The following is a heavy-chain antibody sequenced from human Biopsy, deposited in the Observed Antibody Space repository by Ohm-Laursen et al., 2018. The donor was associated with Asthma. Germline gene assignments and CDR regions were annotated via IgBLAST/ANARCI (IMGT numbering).Heavy chain of an antibody. J-gene: IGHJ6*02. CDR2: ISYDGSNK. Sequence: SLRLSCAASGFTFSSYGMHWVRQAPGKGLEWVAVISYDGSNKYYGDSVKGRFTISRDSPKNTVYLQMNSLRAEDTAVYYCASYEVVTGILPMDVWGQGATVTVSS. V-gene: IGHV3-30*03. CDR3: ASYEVVTGILPMDV. CDR1: GFTFSSYG. D-gene: IGHD2-21*02.